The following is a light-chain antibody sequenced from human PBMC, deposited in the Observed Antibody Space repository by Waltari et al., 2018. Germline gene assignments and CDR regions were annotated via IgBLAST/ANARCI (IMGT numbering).Light chain of an antibody. CDR3: QQYYSSPLT. V-gene: IGKV4-1*01. CDR2: WAS. Sequence: DIVMTQSPDSLAVSLGERATINCKSSQSLLSRSNNKNYLGWYQQKPRQPPKLLVYWASTRISGVPDRFSGSGSGADFTLTISSLQAEDVAVYYCQQYYSSPLTFGGGTKVEIK. J-gene: IGKJ4*01. CDR1: QSLLSRSNNKNY.